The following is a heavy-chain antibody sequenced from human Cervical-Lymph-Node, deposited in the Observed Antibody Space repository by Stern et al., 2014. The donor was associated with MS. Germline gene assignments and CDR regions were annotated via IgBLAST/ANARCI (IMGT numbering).Heavy chain of an antibody. CDR1: GYTFTGYY. J-gene: IGHJ5*02. Sequence: VQLEESGAEVKKPGASVKVSCKASGYTFTGYYMHSVRQAPGQGLEWMGWLNPNSGGTNYAQKFQGRVTMTRDTSISTAYMELSRLTSDDTAVYYCARLSSSREFDPWGQGTLVTVSS. V-gene: IGHV1-2*02. D-gene: IGHD6-13*01. CDR2: LNPNSGGT. CDR3: ARLSSSREFDP.